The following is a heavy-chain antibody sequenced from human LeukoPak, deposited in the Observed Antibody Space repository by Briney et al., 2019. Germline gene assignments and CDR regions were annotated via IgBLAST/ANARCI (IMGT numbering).Heavy chain of an antibody. V-gene: IGHV4-34*01. CDR1: GGSFSGYY. CDR2: INHSGST. J-gene: IGHJ6*02. CDR3: ARDYGSVRGYYGMDL. D-gene: IGHD3-10*01. Sequence: SETLSLTCAVYGGSFSGYYWSWIRQPPGKGLEWIGEINHSGSTNYNPSLKSRVTISVDTSKNQFSLKLSSVTAADTAVYYCARDYGSVRGYYGMDLWGQGTTVTVSS.